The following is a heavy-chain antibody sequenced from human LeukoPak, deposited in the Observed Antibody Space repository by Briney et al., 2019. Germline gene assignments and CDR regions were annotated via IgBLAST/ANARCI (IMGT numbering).Heavy chain of an antibody. CDR3: ARGSAGTNWFDP. CDR2: IYYSGST. V-gene: IGHV4-39*01. J-gene: IGHJ5*02. D-gene: IGHD1-1*01. CDR1: GGSISSSSYY. Sequence: SETLSLTYSVSGGSISSSSYYWGWIRPPPGKGLQWIGTIYYSGSTYYNPSLKSRVAISVDTSKNQFSLKVSSVTAADTALYYCARGSAGTNWFDPWGQGTLVTVSS.